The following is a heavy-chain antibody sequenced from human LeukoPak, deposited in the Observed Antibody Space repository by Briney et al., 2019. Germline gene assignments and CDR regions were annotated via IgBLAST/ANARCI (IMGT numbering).Heavy chain of an antibody. CDR2: MNPNSGNT. V-gene: IGHV1-8*03. Sequence: ASVKVSCKASGYTFTSYDINWVRQATGKGLEWMGWMNPNSGNTGYAQKFQGRVTINRNTSISTAYMELSSLRSEDTAVYYCARLYYDFWSGYLGFDYWGQGTLVTVSS. J-gene: IGHJ4*02. D-gene: IGHD3-3*01. CDR3: ARLYYDFWSGYLGFDY. CDR1: GYTFTSYD.